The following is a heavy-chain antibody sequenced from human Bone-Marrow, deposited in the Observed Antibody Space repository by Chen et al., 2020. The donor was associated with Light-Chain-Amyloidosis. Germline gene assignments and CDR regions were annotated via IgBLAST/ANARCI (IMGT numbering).Heavy chain of an antibody. CDR1: GGSISTYY. CDR3: AREKKYSSSWHRGNWLDP. V-gene: IGHV4-59*01. J-gene: IGHJ5*02. Sequence: QVQLQESGPGLVKPSETLSLTCTVSGGSISTYYWSWIRQPPGKGLEWIGYIHYNSGSTNYNPSLKRRVTISVDTSKNQFSLNLSSVTAADTAVYFCAREKKYSSSWHRGNWLDPWGQGILVTVSS. D-gene: IGHD2-2*01. CDR2: IHYNSGST.